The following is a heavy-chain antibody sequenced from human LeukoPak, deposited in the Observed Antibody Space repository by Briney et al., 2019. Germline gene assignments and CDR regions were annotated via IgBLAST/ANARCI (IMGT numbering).Heavy chain of an antibody. V-gene: IGHV3-64*01. CDR1: GFTFSSYA. Sequence: GGSLRLSCAASGFTFSSYALYWVRQAPGKGLEYVSAISSNGGSTYYANSVKGRFTISRENAKNSFYLQMNSLRAGDTAVYYCAGQARPGSAEGAFDIWGQGTMVTVSS. CDR2: ISSNGGST. D-gene: IGHD2-2*01. J-gene: IGHJ3*02. CDR3: AGQARPGSAEGAFDI.